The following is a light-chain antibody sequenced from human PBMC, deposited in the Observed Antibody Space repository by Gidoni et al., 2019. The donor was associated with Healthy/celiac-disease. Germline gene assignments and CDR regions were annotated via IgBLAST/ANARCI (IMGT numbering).Light chain of an antibody. Sequence: EIVLTQSPGTLSSSPGERATLSCRASQSVSSSYLAWYQQKPGQAPRLLIYGASSRATGIPDRFSGSGSGTDFTLTISRLEPEDFAVYYCQQGSSPTFGQGTKVEIK. CDR2: GAS. J-gene: IGKJ1*01. CDR1: QSVSSSY. V-gene: IGKV3-20*01. CDR3: QQGSSPT.